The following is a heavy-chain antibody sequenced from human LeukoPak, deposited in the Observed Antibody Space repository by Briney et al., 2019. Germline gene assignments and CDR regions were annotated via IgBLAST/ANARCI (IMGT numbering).Heavy chain of an antibody. CDR2: IYYSGST. Sequence: SETLSLTCTVSGDSISSYYWSWIRQPPGKGLEWIGYIYYSGSTNYNPSLKSRVTISVDTSKNQFSLKLSSVTAADTAVYYCARDSRDGYNWDAFDIWGQGTMVTVSS. D-gene: IGHD5-12*01. V-gene: IGHV4-59*01. J-gene: IGHJ3*02. CDR1: GDSISSYY. CDR3: ARDSRDGYNWDAFDI.